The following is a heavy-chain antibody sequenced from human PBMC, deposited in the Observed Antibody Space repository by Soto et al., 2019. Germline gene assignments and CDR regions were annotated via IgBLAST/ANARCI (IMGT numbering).Heavy chain of an antibody. Sequence: QVQLVQSGAEVKKPGSSVKVSCKASGGTFSRYAISWVRQAPGQGLEWMGGISAYNGNTNYAQKLQGRVTMTTDTSTSTAYMELRSLRSDDTAVYYCARVQYYDFWSGAYWYFDLWGRGTLVTVSS. D-gene: IGHD3-3*01. V-gene: IGHV1-18*01. CDR1: GGTFSRYA. J-gene: IGHJ2*01. CDR2: ISAYNGNT. CDR3: ARVQYYDFWSGAYWYFDL.